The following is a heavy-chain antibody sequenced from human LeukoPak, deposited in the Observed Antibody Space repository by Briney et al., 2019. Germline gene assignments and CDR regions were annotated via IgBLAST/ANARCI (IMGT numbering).Heavy chain of an antibody. D-gene: IGHD2-15*01. CDR1: GYTLTELS. J-gene: IGHJ6*03. CDR3: ARTTEGYCRGRSCYSYYYYMDV. V-gene: IGHV1-24*01. CDR2: FDPEDGET. Sequence: ASVKVSCKVSGYTLTELSMHWVRQAPGKGLEWMGGFDPEDGETIYAQKFQGRVTMTGDTSTDTAYMELSSLRSEDTAVYYCARTTEGYCRGRSCYSYYYYMDVWGKGTTVTVSS.